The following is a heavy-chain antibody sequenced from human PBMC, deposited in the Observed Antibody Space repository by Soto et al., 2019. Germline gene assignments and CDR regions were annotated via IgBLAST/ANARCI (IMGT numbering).Heavy chain of an antibody. V-gene: IGHV1-18*04. J-gene: IGHJ6*02. Sequence: ASVNVSCKSFGYTFTRYYINWVRQAPGQGLEWMGWISTYNGNTNYAQNLQGRVTMTIDTSTSTAYMDLRSLRSDDTAVYYCARGRGDGAGRHQYYYYGMDFWGQGTTVTVSS. CDR2: ISTYNGNT. D-gene: IGHD6-6*01. CDR3: ARGRGDGAGRHQYYYYGMDF. CDR1: GYTFTRYY.